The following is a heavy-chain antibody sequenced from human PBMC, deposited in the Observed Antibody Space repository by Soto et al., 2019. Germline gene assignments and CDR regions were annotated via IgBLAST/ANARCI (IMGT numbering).Heavy chain of an antibody. CDR3: AIYHLELFRFDY. D-gene: IGHD2-2*01. V-gene: IGHV1-18*04. J-gene: IGHJ4*02. Sequence: ASVKVSCRAYDSSFTSHGISWVRQAPGQGLEWMGWISLYNGNTNYAQQFQGRVTLTTDTSTSTAYMELRSLRSDDTAMYFCAIYHLELFRFDYWGQGTLVTVSS. CDR2: ISLYNGNT. CDR1: DSSFTSHG.